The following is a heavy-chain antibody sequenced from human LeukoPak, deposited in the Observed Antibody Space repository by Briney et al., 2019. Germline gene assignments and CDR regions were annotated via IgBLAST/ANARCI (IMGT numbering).Heavy chain of an antibody. Sequence: GGSLRLSCVASGFTFSSYAMTWFRQAPGKGLEWVSSFSGGDGSPYHADSVKGRFTISRDNAKNSIYLQMNSLRAEDTAVYYCARDTGALVTHFDYWGQGTLVTVSS. CDR2: FSGGDGSP. D-gene: IGHD5-18*01. J-gene: IGHJ4*02. CDR3: ARDTGALVTHFDY. CDR1: GFTFSSYA. V-gene: IGHV3-23*01.